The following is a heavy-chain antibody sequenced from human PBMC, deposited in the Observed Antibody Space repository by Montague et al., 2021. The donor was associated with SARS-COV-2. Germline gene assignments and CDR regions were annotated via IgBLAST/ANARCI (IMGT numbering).Heavy chain of an antibody. V-gene: IGHV3-30*04. CDR3: AREDGDAFDV. D-gene: IGHD5-24*01. CDR1: GFTFSSYV. Sequence: SLRLSCAASGFTFSSYVMHWVRQAPGKGLEWVAVTSYDGSNKNYADSVQGRFTISRDNSKNTVYLHMSSLRVGDTAVYYCAREDGDAFDVWGQGTMVTVSS. J-gene: IGHJ3*01. CDR2: TSYDGSNK.